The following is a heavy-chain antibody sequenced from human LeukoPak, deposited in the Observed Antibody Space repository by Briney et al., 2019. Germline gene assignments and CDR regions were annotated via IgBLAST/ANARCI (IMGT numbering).Heavy chain of an antibody. CDR3: ASGTYYKTNYFDY. Sequence: GGSLRLSCAASGFTFSRYWMSWVRQAPGKGLEWVANIKKGGSEKYYVDSVTGRFTIPRDNAKNSLYLQMNSLRAEDTAIYYCASGTYYKTNYFDYWGQGTLVTVSS. CDR2: IKKGGSEK. D-gene: IGHD1-26*01. J-gene: IGHJ4*02. V-gene: IGHV3-7*01. CDR1: GFTFSRYW.